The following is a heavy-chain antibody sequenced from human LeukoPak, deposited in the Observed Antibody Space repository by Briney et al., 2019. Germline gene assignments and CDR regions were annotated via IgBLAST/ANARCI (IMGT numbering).Heavy chain of an antibody. Sequence: SQTLSLTCTVSGGSISSGGYYWSWIRQHPGKGLEWIGYIYYSGSTYYNPSLKSRVTISVDTSKNQFSLRLSSVTAADTAVYYCAGGGQDAFDIWGQGTMVTVSS. J-gene: IGHJ3*02. CDR2: IYYSGST. V-gene: IGHV4-31*03. CDR1: GGSISSGGYY. CDR3: AGGGQDAFDI. D-gene: IGHD2-15*01.